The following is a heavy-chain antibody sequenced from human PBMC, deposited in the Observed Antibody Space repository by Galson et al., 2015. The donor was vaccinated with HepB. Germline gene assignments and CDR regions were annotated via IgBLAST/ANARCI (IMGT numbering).Heavy chain of an antibody. CDR2: ISGSGGST. CDR1: GFTFSSYA. CDR3: ANVISIGYCSSTSCYEGDY. Sequence: SLRLSCAASGFTFSSYAMSWVRQAPGKGLEWVSAISGSGGSTYYADSVKGRFTISRDNSKNTLYLQMNSLRAEDTAVYYCANVISIGYCSSTSCYEGDYWCQGTLVTVSS. D-gene: IGHD2-2*01. V-gene: IGHV3-23*01. J-gene: IGHJ4*02.